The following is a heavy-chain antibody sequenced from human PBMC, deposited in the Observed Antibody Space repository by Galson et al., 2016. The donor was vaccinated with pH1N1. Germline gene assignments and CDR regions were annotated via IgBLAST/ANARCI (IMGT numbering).Heavy chain of an antibody. J-gene: IGHJ4*02. CDR2: ILYDGNNE. V-gene: IGHV3-30*04. D-gene: IGHD5-12*01. Sequence: SLRLSCAASGFTFTSYAMHWVRQAPGKGLEWVAVILYDGNNEYYADSVKGRFNISRDKTQSTVYRQMNSLRTDDTAVYYCARDSEYSGHEGFHWAQGTLVIVSS. CDR3: ARDSEYSGHEGFH. CDR1: GFTFTSYA.